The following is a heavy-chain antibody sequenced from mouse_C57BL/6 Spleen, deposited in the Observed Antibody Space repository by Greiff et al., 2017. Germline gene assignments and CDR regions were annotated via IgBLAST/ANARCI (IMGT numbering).Heavy chain of an antibody. Sequence: DVMLVESGGGLVKPGGSLKLSCAASGFTFSDYGMHWVRQAPEKGLEWVAYISSGSSTIYYADTVKGRFTISRDNAKNTLFLQMTSLRSEDTAMYYCARPPLLRYGYYAMDYWGQGTSVTVSS. CDR1: GFTFSDYG. CDR2: ISSGSSTI. J-gene: IGHJ4*01. CDR3: ARPPLLRYGYYAMDY. D-gene: IGHD1-1*01. V-gene: IGHV5-17*01.